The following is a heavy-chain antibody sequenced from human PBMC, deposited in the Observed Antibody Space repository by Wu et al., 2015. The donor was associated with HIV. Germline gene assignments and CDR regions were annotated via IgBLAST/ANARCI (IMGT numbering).Heavy chain of an antibody. CDR2: INPNSGGT. J-gene: IGHJ6*02. V-gene: IGHV1-2*02. Sequence: QVQLVQSGAEVKKPGASVKVSCKASGYTFTGYYMHWVRQAPGQGLEWMGWINPNSGGTNYAQKFQGRVTMTRNTSISTAYMELSSLRSEDTAVYYCARSVGYSYDYYYYYGMDVWGQGTTVTVSS. D-gene: IGHD5-18*01. CDR1: GYTFTGYY. CDR3: ARSVGYSYDYYYYYGMDV.